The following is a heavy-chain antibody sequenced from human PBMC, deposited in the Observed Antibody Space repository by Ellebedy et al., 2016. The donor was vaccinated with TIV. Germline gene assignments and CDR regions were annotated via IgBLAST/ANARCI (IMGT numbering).Heavy chain of an antibody. V-gene: IGHV1-8*01. CDR2: MNPNSGNT. J-gene: IGHJ5*02. CDR1: GYTFSSYD. Sequence: ASVKVSXKASGYTFSSYDINWVRQATGQGLEWMGWMNPNSGNTGYAQKFQGRVTMTRNTSISTAYMELSSLRSEDTAVYYCARESAFGGWYPWFDPWGQGTLVTVSS. CDR3: ARESAFGGWYPWFDP. D-gene: IGHD6-19*01.